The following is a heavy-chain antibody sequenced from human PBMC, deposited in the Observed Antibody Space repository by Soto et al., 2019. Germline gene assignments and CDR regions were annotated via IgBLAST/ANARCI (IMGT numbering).Heavy chain of an antibody. CDR1: GFTFSDYY. CDR3: ARDARWAAAGIITLSYYYYGMDV. Sequence: QVQLVESGGGLVKPGGSLRLSCAASGFTFSDYYMSWIRQAPGKGLEWVSYISSSSSYTNYADSVKGRFTISRDNAKNSVYLQMNSLRAEDTAVYYCARDARWAAAGIITLSYYYYGMDVWGQGTTVTVSS. D-gene: IGHD6-13*01. J-gene: IGHJ6*02. CDR2: ISSSSSYT. V-gene: IGHV3-11*06.